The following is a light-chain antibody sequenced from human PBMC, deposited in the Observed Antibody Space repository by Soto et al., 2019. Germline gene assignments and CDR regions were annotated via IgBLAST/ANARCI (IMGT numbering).Light chain of an antibody. CDR2: EVT. J-gene: IGLJ1*01. V-gene: IGLV2-14*01. Sequence: QSALTQPASASGSPGQSITISCTGTSSDVGAYGYVSWYQQHPGKAPQLMIYEVTNRPSGISYRFSGSKSGNTASLTISGLQAEDEADYYCSSYSSSSTLYVFGTGTKVTVL. CDR3: SSYSSSSTLYV. CDR1: SSDVGAYGY.